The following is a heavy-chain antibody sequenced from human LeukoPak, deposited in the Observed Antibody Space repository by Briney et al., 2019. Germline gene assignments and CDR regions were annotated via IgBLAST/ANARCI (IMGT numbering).Heavy chain of an antibody. Sequence: GGSLRLSCAASGFTFSIYAMSWVRQAPGKGLEWVSTISGSGGSTYYAESVKGRFTISRDNSKNTLSLQMISLRAEDTAVYYCAKGVSSHDYWGQGTLVTVSS. V-gene: IGHV3-23*01. D-gene: IGHD6-6*01. CDR1: GFTFSIYA. CDR2: ISGSGGST. CDR3: AKGVSSHDY. J-gene: IGHJ4*02.